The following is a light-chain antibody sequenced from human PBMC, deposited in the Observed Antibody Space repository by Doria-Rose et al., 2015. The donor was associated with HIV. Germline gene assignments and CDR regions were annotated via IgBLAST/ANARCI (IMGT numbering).Light chain of an antibody. CDR3: QQYGTSRGT. CDR2: DAS. V-gene: IGKV3-20*01. CDR1: QRVKSSY. J-gene: IGKJ5*01. Sequence: EIVLTQSPGTLSLSPGERATLSCRASQRVKSSYLAWYQQKPGQAPRLLIYDASTRATGIPYRFSGSGSGTDFTLTISRLEPEDVAVYYCQQYGTSRGTFGQGTRLEIK.